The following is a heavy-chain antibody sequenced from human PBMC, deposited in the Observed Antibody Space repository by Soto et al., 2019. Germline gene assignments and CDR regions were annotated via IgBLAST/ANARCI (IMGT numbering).Heavy chain of an antibody. CDR2: IIPIFGTA. D-gene: IGHD3-10*01. Sequence: QVQLVQSGAEVKKPGSSVKVSCKASGGTFSSYAISWVRQAPGQGLEWMGGIIPIFGTANYAQKFQGRVKITADKSTSTAYMELSSLRSEDTAVYYCARHYGSGSSFGMDVWGQGTTVTVSS. CDR3: ARHYGSGSSFGMDV. V-gene: IGHV1-69*06. J-gene: IGHJ6*02. CDR1: GGTFSSYA.